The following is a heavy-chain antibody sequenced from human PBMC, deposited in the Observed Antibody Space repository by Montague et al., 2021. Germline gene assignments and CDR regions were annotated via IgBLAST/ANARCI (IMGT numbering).Heavy chain of an antibody. J-gene: IGHJ4*02. V-gene: IGHV3-9*01. CDR3: AKDETRGYSYGTPDY. Sequence: SLRLSGAASGFTFGDYAMHWVRQAPGKGLEWVSGISRNSGNIGYADPVKGRFTISRDNAKNSLYLQMNSLRAEDTALYYCAKDETRGYSYGTPDYWGQGTLVTVSS. CDR2: ISRNSGNI. CDR1: GFTFGDYA. D-gene: IGHD5-18*01.